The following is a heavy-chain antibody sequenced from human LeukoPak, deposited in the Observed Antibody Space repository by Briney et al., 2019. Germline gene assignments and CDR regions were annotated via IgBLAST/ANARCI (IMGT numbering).Heavy chain of an antibody. CDR1: GFTFSSYS. V-gene: IGHV3-21*01. J-gene: IGHJ4*02. CDR3: ARGYDFDY. D-gene: IGHD3-3*01. CDR2: ITSGSSYI. Sequence: PGGSLRLSCAASGFTFSSYSMNWVRQAPGKGLEWVSSITSGSSYIYCADSVKGRFTISRDNAKNSLYLQMNSLRAEDTAVYFCARGYDFDYWGQGTLATVSS.